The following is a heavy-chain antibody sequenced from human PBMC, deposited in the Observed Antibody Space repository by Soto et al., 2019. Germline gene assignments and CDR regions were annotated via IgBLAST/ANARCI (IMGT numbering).Heavy chain of an antibody. V-gene: IGHV1-18*01. CDR1: GYTFTTYG. J-gene: IGHJ5*02. Sequence: QIPLMQSGGEVRKPGASVKLSCKASGYTFTTYGISWVRQRPGQGLEWMGWISAFNGNTKSAQEFQGRVTMTTDTSTTTAYMEVKRLTSDDSAVYFWARGSGDTGSAWLDPWGQGTLVTVSS. CDR2: ISAFNGNT. CDR3: ARGSGDTGSAWLDP. D-gene: IGHD1-1*01.